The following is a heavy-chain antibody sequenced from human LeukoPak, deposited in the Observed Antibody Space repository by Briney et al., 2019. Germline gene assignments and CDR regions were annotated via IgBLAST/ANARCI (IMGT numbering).Heavy chain of an antibody. V-gene: IGHV1-46*01. CDR3: ALADYYYYGMDV. CDR2: INPSGGST. Sequence: GASVKVSCKASGYTFTSYYMHWVRQAPGQGLEWMGIINPSGGSTSYAQKFQGRVTMTRDTSTSTVYMELSSLGSEDTAVYYCALADYYYYGMDVWGQGTTVTVSS. CDR1: GYTFTSYY. J-gene: IGHJ6*02. D-gene: IGHD2-15*01.